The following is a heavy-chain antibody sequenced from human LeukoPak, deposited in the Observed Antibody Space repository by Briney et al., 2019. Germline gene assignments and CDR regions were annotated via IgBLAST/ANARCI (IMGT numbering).Heavy chain of an antibody. V-gene: IGHV3-7*03. J-gene: IGHJ4*02. CDR2: IKEDGREK. CDR1: GFTFSSYA. CDR3: ARTIRGY. Sequence: GGSLRLSCAASGFTFSSYAMSWVRQAPGKGLEWVANIKEDGREKHYVDSVKGRFTISRDNAKISLYLQMNSLRVDDTAVYYCARTIRGYCGQGTLVTVSS. D-gene: IGHD3-10*01.